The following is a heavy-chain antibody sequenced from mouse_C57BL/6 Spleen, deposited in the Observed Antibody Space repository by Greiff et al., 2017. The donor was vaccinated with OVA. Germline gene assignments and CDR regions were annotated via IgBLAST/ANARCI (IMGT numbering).Heavy chain of an antibody. Sequence: EVQRVESGGGLVKPGGSLKLSCAASGFTFSDYGLHWVRQAPEKGLEWVAYISSGSSTIYYADKVNGRFTISRDYAKNTLFLQMTSLKSEDTAMYYCAMSVYYDSYFDYWGQGTTLTVSS. CDR3: AMSVYYDSYFDY. J-gene: IGHJ2*01. CDR1: GFTFSDYG. D-gene: IGHD2-4*01. V-gene: IGHV5-17*01. CDR2: ISSGSSTI.